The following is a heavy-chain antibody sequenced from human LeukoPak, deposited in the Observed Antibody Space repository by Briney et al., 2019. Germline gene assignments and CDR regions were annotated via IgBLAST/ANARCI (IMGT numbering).Heavy chain of an antibody. J-gene: IGHJ5*02. V-gene: IGHV3-23*01. CDR3: ARDSTVTFPYNWFVP. Sequence: GGSLRLSCAASGFTVSSNYMSWIRQAPGKGLEWVSAISGSGGSTYYADSVKGRFTISRDNAKNTLYLQMNSLRVEDTAVYYCARDSTVTFPYNWFVPWGQGTLVSVSS. CDR2: ISGSGGST. CDR1: GFTVSSNY. D-gene: IGHD4-17*01.